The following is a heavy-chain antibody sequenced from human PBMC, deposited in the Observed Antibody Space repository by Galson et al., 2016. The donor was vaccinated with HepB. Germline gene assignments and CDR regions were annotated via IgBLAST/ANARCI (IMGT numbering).Heavy chain of an antibody. CDR1: GFTVSNNF. V-gene: IGHV3-53*01. CDR2: IYSGGDT. D-gene: IGHD3-16*01. J-gene: IGHJ4*02. Sequence: SLRLSCAASGFTVSNNFMTWVRRAPGKGLEYVSLIYSGGDTHYTDSVKGRFTISRDNSKNSLYIQMISLRAEDTAVYYCTKDRGSYNQPIDSWGQGTLVTVSS. CDR3: TKDRGSYNQPIDS.